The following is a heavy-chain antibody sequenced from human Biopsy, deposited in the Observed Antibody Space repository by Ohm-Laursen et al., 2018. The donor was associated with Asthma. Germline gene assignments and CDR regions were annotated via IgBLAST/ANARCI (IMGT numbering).Heavy chain of an antibody. CDR3: ARGLDYSGRSGFDY. Sequence: LSFSSAASGFTFSTHVMGWVRQSPGKGLEGVALLPDDGSIKDYADSVKGRFTISRDNSMNTLYLHMNSLRVEDTAVYYCARGLDYSGRSGFDYWGQGTLVTVSS. J-gene: IGHJ4*02. D-gene: IGHD3-10*01. V-gene: IGHV3-33*05. CDR2: LPDDGSIK. CDR1: GFTFSTHV.